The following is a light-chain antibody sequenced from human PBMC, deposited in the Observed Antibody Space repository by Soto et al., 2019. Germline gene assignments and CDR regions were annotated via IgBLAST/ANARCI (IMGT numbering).Light chain of an antibody. Sequence: VLTQPPSPSGTPGQSITISCSTRSSNLGDNAVNWYQHVPGAAPKLLIYSYDQRPSGVPDRFSGSKSGTSASLAISGLQSEDEADYYCAAWDSSLDGYVFGTGSKVTVL. J-gene: IGLJ1*01. CDR3: AAWDSSLDGYV. CDR2: SYD. V-gene: IGLV1-44*01. CDR1: SSNLGDNA.